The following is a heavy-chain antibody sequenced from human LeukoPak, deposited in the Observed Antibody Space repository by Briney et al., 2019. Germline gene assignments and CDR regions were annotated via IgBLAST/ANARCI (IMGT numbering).Heavy chain of an antibody. CDR2: INSDGSST. D-gene: IGHD3-10*01. CDR3: ATSMVRGPSG. Sequence: GGSLRLSCAASGFTFSSYWMHWVRHAPGKGLGWVSRINSDGSSTSYADSAKGRFTISRDNAKNTLYLQMNSLRAEDTAVYYCATSMVRGPSGWGQGTLVTVSS. J-gene: IGHJ4*02. V-gene: IGHV3-74*01. CDR1: GFTFSSYW.